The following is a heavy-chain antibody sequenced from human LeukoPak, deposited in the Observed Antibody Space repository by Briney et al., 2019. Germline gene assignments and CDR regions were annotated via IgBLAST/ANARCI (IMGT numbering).Heavy chain of an antibody. J-gene: IGHJ3*02. CDR3: AREGYCSGGSCYPGI. D-gene: IGHD2-15*01. V-gene: IGHV4-59*01. CDR1: GGSISSYY. Sequence: PSETLSLTCTVSGGSISSYYWSWIRQPPGKGLEWIGYIYYSGSTNYNPSLKSRVTISVDTSKNQLSLKLSSVTAADTAVYYCAREGYCSGGSCYPGIWGQGTMVTVSS. CDR2: IYYSGST.